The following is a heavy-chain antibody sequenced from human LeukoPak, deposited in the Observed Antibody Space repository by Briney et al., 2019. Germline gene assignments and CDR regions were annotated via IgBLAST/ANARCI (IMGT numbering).Heavy chain of an antibody. Sequence: GSLRLSCAASGFTFSSYSMNWVRQAPGKGLEWIGYIYYGGSTNYNPSLKSRVTISVDTSKNQFSLRLSSVTAADTAVYYCARHTDDYSNYGGFDPWGQGTLVTVSS. J-gene: IGHJ5*02. CDR1: GFTFSSYS. CDR2: IYYGGST. CDR3: ARHTDDYSNYGGFDP. D-gene: IGHD4-11*01. V-gene: IGHV4-59*08.